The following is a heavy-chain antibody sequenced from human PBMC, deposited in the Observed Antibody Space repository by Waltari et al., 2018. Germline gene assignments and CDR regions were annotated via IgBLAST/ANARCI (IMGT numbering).Heavy chain of an antibody. CDR2: IRSKGTNYAE. CDR1: GFPISGAA. Sequence: EVRLVESGGGLVPPGGSLRLSCLGTGFPISGAALNWLRQAPGTGPEWVGGIRSKGTNYAEESGGSVSVRFAVSRKNVDNTAFLQMSSRKTEDTVVYYCSGHIPSVCGGDCYHSFYYGLDVWGQGTTVIVSS. CDR3: SGHIPSVCGGDCYHSFYYGLDV. V-gene: IGHV3-73*02. J-gene: IGHJ6*02. D-gene: IGHD2-21*02.